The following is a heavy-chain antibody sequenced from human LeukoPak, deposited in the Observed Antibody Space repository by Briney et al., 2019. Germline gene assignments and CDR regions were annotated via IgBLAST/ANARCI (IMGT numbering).Heavy chain of an antibody. Sequence: ASVKVSCKASGYTFTNYTLNWVRQAPGQGLEWMGWINTNTGNPTYAQGFTGRFVFSLDTSVSTAYLQISSLKAEDTAVYYCARGSCSSTSCYYYYGMDVWGQGTTVTVSS. CDR1: GYTFTNYT. D-gene: IGHD2-2*01. CDR3: ARGSCSSTSCYYYYGMDV. J-gene: IGHJ6*02. CDR2: INTNTGNP. V-gene: IGHV7-4-1*02.